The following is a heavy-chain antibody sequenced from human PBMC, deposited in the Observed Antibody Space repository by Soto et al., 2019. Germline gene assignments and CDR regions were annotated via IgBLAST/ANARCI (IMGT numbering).Heavy chain of an antibody. J-gene: IGHJ4*02. CDR1: GGSISSYY. CDR2: IYYSGST. CDR3: ARSDGRY. V-gene: IGHV4-59*01. Sequence: SEIVSLTCTVSGGSISSYYWSWIRQPPGKGLEWIGYIYYSGSTNYNPSLKSRVTISVDTSKNQFSLELSSVTAADTAVYYCARSDGRYWGQGTLVTVS.